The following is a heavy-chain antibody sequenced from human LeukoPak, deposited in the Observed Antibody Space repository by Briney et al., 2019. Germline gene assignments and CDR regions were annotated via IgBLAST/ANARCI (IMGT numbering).Heavy chain of an antibody. J-gene: IGHJ4*02. Sequence: GGSLRLSCAVSGFTFSTKSMNWVRQAPGKGLERVSYITADSGTTYYADSVKGRFTISRDNAKNSLYLQMNSLRDEDTAVYYCASHDYFDYWGQGTLVTVSS. V-gene: IGHV3-48*02. CDR3: ASHDYFDY. CDR2: ITADSGTT. CDR1: GFTFSTKS.